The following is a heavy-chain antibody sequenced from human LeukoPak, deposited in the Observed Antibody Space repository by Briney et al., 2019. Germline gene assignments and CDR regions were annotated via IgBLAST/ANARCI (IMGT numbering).Heavy chain of an antibody. Sequence: TQTLSLTCTVSGGSISSGGYYWSWIRQHPGKGLEWIGYIYYSGSTYYNPSLKSRVTISVDTSKNQFSLKLSSVTAADTAVYYCARGRGDGDYNYYYYGMDVWGQGTTVTVSS. CDR2: IYYSGST. CDR3: ARGRGDGDYNYYYYGMDV. J-gene: IGHJ6*02. D-gene: IGHD4-17*01. V-gene: IGHV4-31*03. CDR1: GGSISSGGYY.